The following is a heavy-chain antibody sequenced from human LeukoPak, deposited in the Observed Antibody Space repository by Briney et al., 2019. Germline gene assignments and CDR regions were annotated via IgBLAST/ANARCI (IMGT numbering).Heavy chain of an antibody. D-gene: IGHD3-10*01. CDR3: ARDGEAVRWFDP. CDR2: ISTGGSTI. CDR1: GFTFSDYY. V-gene: IGHV3-11*01. J-gene: IGHJ5*02. Sequence: GGSLRLSCAASGFTFSDYYMSWIRQAPGKGLEWVSYISTGGSTIYYVDSVRGRFTVSRDNAKNSLYLQMNSLRAEDTAVYYCARDGEAVRWFDPWGQGTLVTVSS.